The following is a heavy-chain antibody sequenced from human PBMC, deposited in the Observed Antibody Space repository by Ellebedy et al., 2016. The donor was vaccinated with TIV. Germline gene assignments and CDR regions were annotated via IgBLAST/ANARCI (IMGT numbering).Heavy chain of an antibody. Sequence: MPSETLSLTCAVSGGSISSNNWWGWVRQSPGKGLEWIGESYHSGSTSYNPSLKSRVTISGDTSRNQFSLKVTSVTAADTAVYYCARQGYRGYSYGATYTPFDYWGQGTLVTVSS. CDR2: SYHSGST. V-gene: IGHV4-4*02. J-gene: IGHJ4*02. D-gene: IGHD5-18*01. CDR3: ARQGYRGYSYGATYTPFDY. CDR1: GGSISSNNW.